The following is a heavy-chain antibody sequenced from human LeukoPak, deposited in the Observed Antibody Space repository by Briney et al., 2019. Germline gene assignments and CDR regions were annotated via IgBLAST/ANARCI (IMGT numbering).Heavy chain of an antibody. CDR1: GGTFSSYA. J-gene: IGHJ1*01. V-gene: IGHV1-69*04. CDR3: ARSPQYSSGWYELGEYFQH. CDR2: IIPILGIA. D-gene: IGHD6-19*01. Sequence: SVKVSCKASGGTFSSYAISWVRQAPGQGLEWMGRIIPILGIANYAQKFQGRVTITADKSTSTAYMELSSLRSEDTAVYYCARSPQYSSGWYELGEYFQHWGQGTLVTVSS.